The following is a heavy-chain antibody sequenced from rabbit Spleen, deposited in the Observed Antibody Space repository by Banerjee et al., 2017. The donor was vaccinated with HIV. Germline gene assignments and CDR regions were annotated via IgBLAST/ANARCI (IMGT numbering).Heavy chain of an antibody. D-gene: IGHD1-1*01. V-gene: IGHV1S47*01. CDR2: IDPLFGTT. CDR1: GFSFSNKA. Sequence: QEQLVESGGGLVKPEGSLTLTCTASGFSFSNKAVMCWVRQAPGKGLEWIGYIDPLFGTTFYANWVDGRFTISSHNAQNTLYLQLNSLTAADTATYFCVRGASSSGYYSLWGPGTLVTVS. CDR3: VRGASSSGYYSL. J-gene: IGHJ4*01.